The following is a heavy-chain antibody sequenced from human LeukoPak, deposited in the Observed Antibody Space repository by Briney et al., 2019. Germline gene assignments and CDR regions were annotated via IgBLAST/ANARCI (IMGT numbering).Heavy chain of an antibody. J-gene: IGHJ6*03. CDR3: ATGFQGDYYYYYMDV. V-gene: IGHV4-38-2*02. Sequence: SETLSLTCTVSGYSISNYYYWGWIRQPPGKGLEWIGSIYHTGSTYHNPSLKSRVTISVDTSKNQFSLKLSSVTAADTAVYYCATGFQGDYYYYYMDVWGKGTTVTISS. CDR1: GYSISNYYY. CDR2: IYHTGST.